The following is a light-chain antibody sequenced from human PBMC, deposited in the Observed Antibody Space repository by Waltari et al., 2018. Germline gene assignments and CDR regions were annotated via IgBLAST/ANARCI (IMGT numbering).Light chain of an antibody. V-gene: IGKV2D-29*01. Sequence: DIVMTQTPLSLSVTPGQPASISCKSSQSLLHSDGKTYLYWYLQKPGQPPQLLIYEVSHRFFGGPGRVSGRRSRKEFTPKISPVEGEDVWVYYCMQSIQLPITFGQGTRLEIK. J-gene: IGKJ5*01. CDR1: QSLLHSDGKTY. CDR3: MQSIQLPIT. CDR2: EVS.